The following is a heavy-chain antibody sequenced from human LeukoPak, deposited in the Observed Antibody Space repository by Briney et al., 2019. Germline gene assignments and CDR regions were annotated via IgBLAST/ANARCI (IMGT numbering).Heavy chain of an antibody. CDR3: ARVTTVTTVYSDY. CDR2: IYYSGST. CDR1: GGSISSSSYY. Sequence: SETLSLTCTVSGGSISSSSYYWGWIRQPPGRGLEWIGSIYYSGSTYYNPSLKSRVTISVDTSKNQFSLKLSSVTAADTAVYYCARVTTVTTVYSDYWGQGTLVTVSS. V-gene: IGHV4-39*01. J-gene: IGHJ4*02. D-gene: IGHD4-11*01.